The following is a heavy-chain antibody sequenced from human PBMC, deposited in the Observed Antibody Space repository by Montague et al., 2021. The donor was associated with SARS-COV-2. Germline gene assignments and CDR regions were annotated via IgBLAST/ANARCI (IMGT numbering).Heavy chain of an antibody. CDR3: ARWVALIYYYGLDV. J-gene: IGHJ6*02. CDR1: GATITSGRYY. D-gene: IGHD3-10*01. V-gene: IGHV4-31*03. Sequence: TLSLTCTVSGATITSGRYYWTWIRQHPGKGLEYIGNIYYNGSTYYNPSLKSRLTMSVDMSKNQFSLKLRSVTAADTAMYFCARWVALIYYYGLDVWGRGTTVTVSS. CDR2: IYYNGST.